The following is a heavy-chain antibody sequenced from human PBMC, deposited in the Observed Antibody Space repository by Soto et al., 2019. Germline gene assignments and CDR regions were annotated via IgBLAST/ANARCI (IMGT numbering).Heavy chain of an antibody. D-gene: IGHD6-6*01. CDR1: GFTVSSNY. Sequence: GGSLRLSCAASGFTVSSNYMSWVRQAPGKGLEWVSVIYSGGSTYYADSVKGRFTISRDNSKNTLYLQMNSLRAEDTAVYYCARGVSARRHYYYYYMDVWGKGTTVTVSS. CDR3: ARGVSARRHYYYYYMDV. CDR2: IYSGGST. J-gene: IGHJ6*03. V-gene: IGHV3-66*01.